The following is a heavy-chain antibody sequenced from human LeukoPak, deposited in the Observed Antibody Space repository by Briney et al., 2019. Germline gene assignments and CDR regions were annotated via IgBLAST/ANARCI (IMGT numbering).Heavy chain of an antibody. CDR3: AREGYCSSTSCLDAFDI. Sequence: PSETLSLTCTVSGGTISSYYWSWIRQPPGKGLEWIGYIYYSGSTNYNPSLKSRVTISVDTSKNQFSLKLSSVTAADTAVYCCAREGYCSSTSCLDAFDIWGQGTMVTVSS. V-gene: IGHV4-59*01. J-gene: IGHJ3*02. D-gene: IGHD2-2*01. CDR1: GGTISSYY. CDR2: IYYSGST.